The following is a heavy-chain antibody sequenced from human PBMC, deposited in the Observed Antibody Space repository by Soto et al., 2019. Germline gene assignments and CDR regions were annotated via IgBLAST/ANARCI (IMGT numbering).Heavy chain of an antibody. Sequence: ASVKVSCKTTGYIFSRYDISWVRQAPGQGLEWVGWISGYNGKTNYAQKFQGRVIMTTDTSTNTAYMELRSLRSEDTAVYFFARGIWVATTADYYLDSWGQATLVTVSS. D-gene: IGHD5-12*01. CDR1: GYIFSRYD. CDR2: ISGYNGKT. J-gene: IGHJ5*01. CDR3: ARGIWVATTADYYLDS. V-gene: IGHV1-18*01.